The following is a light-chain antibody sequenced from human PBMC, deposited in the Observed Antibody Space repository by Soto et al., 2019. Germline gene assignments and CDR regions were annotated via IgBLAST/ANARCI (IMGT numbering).Light chain of an antibody. CDR1: TGAVTSGHF. Sequence: QAVVTQEPSPTVSPGGTVTLTCGSSTGAVTSGHFPHCFQQKPGQAPRTLIYDTSHQLSWTPARFSGSLRGGNAALTLSGALRDYESEYYCLLFSSDARRGFGGGTKVTVL. J-gene: IGLJ2*01. V-gene: IGLV7-46*01. CDR2: DTS. CDR3: LLFSSDARRG.